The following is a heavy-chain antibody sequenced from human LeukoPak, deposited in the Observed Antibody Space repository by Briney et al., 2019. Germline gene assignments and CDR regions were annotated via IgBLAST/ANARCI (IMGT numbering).Heavy chain of an antibody. CDR2: IKPNSGDT. CDR1: GYTFTAYY. V-gene: IGHV1-2*02. Sequence: VASVKVSCKASGYTFTAYYMHWVRQAPGQGLERMGWIKPNSGDTKIAQKFQGRVTMTRDTSISTAYMELSSLRSDDTAVYYCARGPNYYDSSGFHYRDWGQGTLVTVSS. CDR3: ARGPNYYDSSGFHYRD. D-gene: IGHD3-22*01. J-gene: IGHJ4*02.